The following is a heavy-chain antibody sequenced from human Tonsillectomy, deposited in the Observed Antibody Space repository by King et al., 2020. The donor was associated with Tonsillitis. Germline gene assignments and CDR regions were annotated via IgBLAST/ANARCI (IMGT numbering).Heavy chain of an antibody. J-gene: IGHJ4*02. CDR1: GGSISTSSYY. V-gene: IGHV4-39*01. CDR3: ARQWGFCTNGVCFLYYFDY. Sequence: QLQESGPGLVKPSETLSLTCAVSGGSISTSSYYWGWIRQSPGKCLEWIGSIYYTGSTYYSPSLRSRVTISVDTSNNQFSLGLSSVTAADTAVYYCARQWGFCTNGVCFLYYFDYWGQGALVTVSS. CDR2: IYYTGST. D-gene: IGHD2-8*01.